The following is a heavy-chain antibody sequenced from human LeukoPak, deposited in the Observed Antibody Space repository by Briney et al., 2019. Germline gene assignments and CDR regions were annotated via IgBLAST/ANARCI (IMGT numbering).Heavy chain of an antibody. J-gene: IGHJ4*02. CDR1: GFIFSNYP. V-gene: IGHV3-21*06. CDR2: ISSSSNYI. CDR3: ARDAGASLLVRGHFDY. Sequence: GTSLKLSCAASGFIFSNYPMHWVRQAPDKGLEWVSSISSSSNYIYYADSVKGRFTISRDNAQNSLFLQMDGLRDDDTAVYFCARDAGASLLVRGHFDYWGQGTLVTVSS. D-gene: IGHD6-6*01.